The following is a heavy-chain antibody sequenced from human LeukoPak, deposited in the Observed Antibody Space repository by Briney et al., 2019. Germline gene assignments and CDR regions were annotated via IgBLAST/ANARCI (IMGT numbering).Heavy chain of an antibody. V-gene: IGHV3-7*01. CDR1: GFTFDDYA. Sequence: GGSLRLSCAASGFTFDDYAMHWVRQAPGKGLEWVANIKQDGSEKHYVDSVKGRFTISRDNSKNTLYLQMGSLRAEDMAVYYCARTRGGYSYGFDYWGQGTLVTVSS. D-gene: IGHD5-18*01. CDR3: ARTRGGYSYGFDY. CDR2: IKQDGSEK. J-gene: IGHJ4*02.